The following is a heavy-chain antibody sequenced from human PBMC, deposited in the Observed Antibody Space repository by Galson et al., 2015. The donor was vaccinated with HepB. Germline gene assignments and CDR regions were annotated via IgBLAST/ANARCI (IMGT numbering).Heavy chain of an antibody. J-gene: IGHJ5*01. CDR2: ITGKGDST. Sequence: LRLSCAASGFAFDSHAMSWVRQAPGRGLEWISGITGKGDSTFYADSVKGRFTVSRDNSNNMLYLQMNSLRAEDAGLYFCAKGYGLFDSWGQGILVTVSS. V-gene: IGHV3-23*01. CDR1: GFAFDSHA. CDR3: AKGYGLFDS. D-gene: IGHD5-18*01.